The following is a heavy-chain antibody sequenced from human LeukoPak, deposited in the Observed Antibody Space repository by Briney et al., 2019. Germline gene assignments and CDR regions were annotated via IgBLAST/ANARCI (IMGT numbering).Heavy chain of an antibody. CDR3: TRGPTQQWLYYGMDV. D-gene: IGHD5-18*01. Sequence: GGSLRLSCTASGFTFGDYAMSWVRQAPGKGLEWVGFIRSKGYGGTTEYAASVKGRFTISRDDSKGIAYLQMNSLKIEDTAVYYCTRGPTQQWLYYGMDVWGQGTSVIVSS. J-gene: IGHJ6*02. CDR1: GFTFGDYA. V-gene: IGHV3-49*04. CDR2: IRSKGYGGTT.